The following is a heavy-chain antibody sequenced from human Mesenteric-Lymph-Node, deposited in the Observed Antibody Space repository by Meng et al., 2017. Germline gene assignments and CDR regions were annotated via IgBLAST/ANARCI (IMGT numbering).Heavy chain of an antibody. J-gene: IGHJ4*02. V-gene: IGHV4-31*03. Sequence: QVQRQESGPGLVKPSQTLSLTCTVSGGSVSSGGYYWSWIRQHPGKGLEWIGYIYYSGSTYYNPSLKSRVTISVDTSKNHFSLNLTSVTAADAVVYYCARFSSAKTGPDYWGQGTLVTVSS. CDR1: GGSVSSGGYY. CDR2: IYYSGST. CDR3: ARFSSAKTGPDY.